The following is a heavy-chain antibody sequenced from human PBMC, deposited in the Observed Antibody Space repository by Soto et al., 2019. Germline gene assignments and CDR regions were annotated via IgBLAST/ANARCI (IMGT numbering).Heavy chain of an antibody. Sequence: QVQLVQSGAEVKTPGASVKVSCKASGYTFTSYAISWLRQAPGQGLEWMGWISPYNGNTNYAQSLQGRVGVTADTPPNTVFMDLGGLRSDDTAVYYCARGTTVTTTPTYYYMDVWGKGTTVTVSS. CDR2: ISPYNGNT. V-gene: IGHV1-18*01. CDR1: GYTFTSYA. J-gene: IGHJ6*03. CDR3: ARGTTVTTTPTYYYMDV. D-gene: IGHD4-4*01.